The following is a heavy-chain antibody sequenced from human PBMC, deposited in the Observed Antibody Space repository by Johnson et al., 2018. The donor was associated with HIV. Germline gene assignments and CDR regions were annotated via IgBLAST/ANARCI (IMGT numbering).Heavy chain of an antibody. Sequence: VQLVESGGGVVRPGGSLRLSCAASGFTFDDYGISWVRQAPGKGLEWISGINWNGDSPGYADSVTGRFTISRDNTKNTVYLQMNSLRAEDTAVYYCTTGVFHAFDMWGQGTMVTVSS. D-gene: IGHD1-1*01. CDR2: INWNGDSP. V-gene: IGHV3-20*04. J-gene: IGHJ3*02. CDR3: TTGVFHAFDM. CDR1: GFTFDDYG.